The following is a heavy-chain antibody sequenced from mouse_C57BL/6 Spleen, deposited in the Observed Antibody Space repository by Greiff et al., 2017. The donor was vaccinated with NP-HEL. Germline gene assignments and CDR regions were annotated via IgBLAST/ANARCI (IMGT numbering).Heavy chain of an antibody. V-gene: IGHV1-64*01. CDR2: IHPNSGST. D-gene: IGHD1-1*01. CDR3: ARVEPAVRDFDY. J-gene: IGHJ2*01. Sequence: VQLQQPGAELVKPGASVKLSCKASGYTFTSYWMHWVKQRPGQGLEWIGMIHPNSGSTNYNEKFKSKATLTVDKSSSTAYMQLSSLTSEDSAVYYCARVEPAVRDFDYWGQGTTLTVSS. CDR1: GYTFTSYW.